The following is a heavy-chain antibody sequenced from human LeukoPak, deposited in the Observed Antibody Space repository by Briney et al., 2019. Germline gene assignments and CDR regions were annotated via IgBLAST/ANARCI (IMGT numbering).Heavy chain of an antibody. CDR3: MRRANPYAAPDY. D-gene: IGHD1-14*01. Sequence: GESLKISCKGSGYSFTSYWIGWVRQMPGKGLEFMGIIYPGESDTRYSPSFPGQVSISADKSISTAYLQWSSLKASDTAMYYCMRRANPYAAPDYWGQGTLVTVSS. CDR2: IYPGESDT. J-gene: IGHJ4*02. CDR1: GYSFTSYW. V-gene: IGHV5-51*01.